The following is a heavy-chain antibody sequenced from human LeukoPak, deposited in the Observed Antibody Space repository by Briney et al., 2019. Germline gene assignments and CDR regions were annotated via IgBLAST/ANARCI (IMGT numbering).Heavy chain of an antibody. Sequence: GGSLRLSCAASGFTFSSYSMNWVRQAPGKGLEWVSGISWNSGSIGYADSVKGRFTISRDNAKNSLYLQMNSLRAEDTALYYCAKGLNYDFWSGSQIDWGQGTLVTVSS. J-gene: IGHJ4*02. CDR2: ISWNSGSI. D-gene: IGHD3-3*01. V-gene: IGHV3-9*01. CDR3: AKGLNYDFWSGSQID. CDR1: GFTFSSYS.